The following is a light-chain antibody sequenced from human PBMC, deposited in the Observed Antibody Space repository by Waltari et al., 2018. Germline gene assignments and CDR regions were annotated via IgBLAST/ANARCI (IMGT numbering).Light chain of an antibody. CDR3: QLWDSNSDHWV. V-gene: IGLV3-21*04. CDR2: HDK. CDR1: NIGSKS. J-gene: IGLJ3*02. Sequence: SFVLTQPPSVSVAPGKTAMITCGGNNIGSKSVHWYQQKPGQAPVLVIYHDKDRPSGIPERFSGSNSENTATRTISRVEAGDEADYFCQLWDSNSDHWVFGGGTKLTVL.